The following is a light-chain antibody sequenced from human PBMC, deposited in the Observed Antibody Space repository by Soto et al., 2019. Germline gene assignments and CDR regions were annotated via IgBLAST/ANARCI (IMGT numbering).Light chain of an antibody. V-gene: IGLV2-11*01. CDR1: SSDVGGYNY. CDR2: DVS. J-gene: IGLJ2*01. Sequence: QSALTQTRSVSGSPGQSVTISCTGTSSDVGGYNYVSWYQQHPGKAPKLMIYDVSKRPSGVPDRFSGSKSGNTASLTISGLQAVDEADYYCCSYAGSYTPVVFGGGTKVTVL. CDR3: CSYAGSYTPVV.